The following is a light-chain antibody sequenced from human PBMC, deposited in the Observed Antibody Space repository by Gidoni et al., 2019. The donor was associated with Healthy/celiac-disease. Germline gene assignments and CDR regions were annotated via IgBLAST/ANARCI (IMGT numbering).Light chain of an antibody. CDR1: QSVLYSSNNTNY. V-gene: IGKV4-1*01. CDR2: WAS. CDR3: QQYYSTPPT. J-gene: IGKJ1*01. Sequence: DIVLTQSPDSLAVSLGERATINCKSSQSVLYSSNNTNYLAWYQQKPGQPPKLLIYWASTRESGVPDRFSGSGSGTDFTLTISSLQAEDVAVYYCQQYYSTPPTFGQGTKVEIK.